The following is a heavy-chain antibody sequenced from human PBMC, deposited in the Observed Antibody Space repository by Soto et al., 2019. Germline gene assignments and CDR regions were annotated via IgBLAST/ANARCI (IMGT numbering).Heavy chain of an antibody. Sequence: ILSCAASGFSVSSSDMSWVRQVPGEGLEWVSVIYSGGSTHDADYVKGRFSVSRDTSKNTVDLQMNSLRVDDTAVYYCGTSSRKDYHFAMDVWGQGTAVTVSS. CDR3: GTSSRKDYHFAMDV. CDR2: IYSGGST. V-gene: IGHV3-53*01. J-gene: IGHJ6*02. CDR1: GFSVSSSD. D-gene: IGHD6-6*01.